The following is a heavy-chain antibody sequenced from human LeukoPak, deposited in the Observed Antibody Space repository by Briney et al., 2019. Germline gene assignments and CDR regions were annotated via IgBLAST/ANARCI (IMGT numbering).Heavy chain of an antibody. D-gene: IGHD5-12*01. Sequence: SETLSLTCTVSGGSISSSSYYWGWIRQPPGKGLEWIGSIFYSGSTYYNPSLKSRVTISVDTSKKQFSLKLRSVTAADTAVYYCARVSGYDWESFYDYWGQGTLVTVSS. CDR1: GGSISSSSYY. J-gene: IGHJ4*02. CDR2: IFYSGST. CDR3: ARVSGYDWESFYDY. V-gene: IGHV4-39*07.